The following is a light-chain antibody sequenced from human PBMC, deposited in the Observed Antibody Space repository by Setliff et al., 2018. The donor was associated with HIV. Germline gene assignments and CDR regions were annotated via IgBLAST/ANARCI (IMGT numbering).Light chain of an antibody. CDR3: SSYAGTNNPYV. V-gene: IGLV2-8*01. Sequence: QSALAQPASVSGSPGQSITISCTGTSSDVSTYNFVSWYQQHPGKAPKLLIYEVNQRPSGVPDRFSGSKSGNTASLTVSGLQTEDEADYYCSSYAGTNNPYVFGTGTKVTVL. CDR2: EVN. J-gene: IGLJ1*01. CDR1: SSDVSTYNF.